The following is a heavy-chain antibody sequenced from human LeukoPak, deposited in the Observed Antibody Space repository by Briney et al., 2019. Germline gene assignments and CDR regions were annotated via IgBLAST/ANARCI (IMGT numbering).Heavy chain of an antibody. CDR3: AREKDIVVVVAATVPAFDI. J-gene: IGHJ3*02. Sequence: GRSLRLSCAASGFTFSSYAMHWVRQAPGKGLEWVAVISYDGSNKYYADSVKGRFTLSRDNSKNTLYLQINSLRAEDTAVYYCAREKDIVVVVAATVPAFDIWGQGTMVTVSS. D-gene: IGHD2-15*01. CDR1: GFTFSSYA. V-gene: IGHV3-30*01. CDR2: ISYDGSNK.